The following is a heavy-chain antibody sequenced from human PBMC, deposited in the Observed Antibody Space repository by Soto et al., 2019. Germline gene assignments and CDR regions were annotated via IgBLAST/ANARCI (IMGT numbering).Heavy chain of an antibody. CDR1: EFTFRDYA. CDR2: IRDSGVTT. CDR3: AKDLRYYGSGPSGWFDS. D-gene: IGHD3-10*01. V-gene: IGHV3-23*01. J-gene: IGHJ5*01. Sequence: LRRSCRAAEFTFRDYAMGWVRQTPGKGLQWVSGIRDSGVTTYYADSVKGRFTISRDNSKNTLYLQINSLRAEDTAIYYCAKDLRYYGSGPSGWFDSWGQGTHVTGAS.